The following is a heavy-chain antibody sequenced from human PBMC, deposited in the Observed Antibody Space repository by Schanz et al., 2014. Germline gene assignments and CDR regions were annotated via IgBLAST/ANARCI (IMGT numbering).Heavy chain of an antibody. V-gene: IGHV1-69*02. CDR1: GGTFSSYT. Sequence: QLQLVQSGAEVKKPGSSVKVSCKLSGGTFSSYTISWMRQAPGQGLEWMGRIIPVLAIADYAQKFQGRVTITADKSTSTAYMELSSLKSEDTAVYYCARLSVAGRPHVNYWYFDLWGRGTLVTVSS. CDR3: ARLSVAGRPHVNYWYFDL. J-gene: IGHJ2*01. D-gene: IGHD6-19*01. CDR2: IIPVLAIA.